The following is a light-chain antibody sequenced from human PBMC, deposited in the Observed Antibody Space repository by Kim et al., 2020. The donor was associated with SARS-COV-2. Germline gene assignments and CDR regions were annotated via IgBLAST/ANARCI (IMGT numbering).Light chain of an antibody. CDR3: QQRSNWPS. CDR1: QSVSSY. J-gene: IGKJ4*01. Sequence: SLSTGESATLSCRASQSVSSYLAWYQQKPGQAPRLLIYDASNRATGIPARFSGSGSGTDFTLTISSLEPEDFAVYYCQQRSNWPSFGGGTKVDIK. V-gene: IGKV3-11*01. CDR2: DAS.